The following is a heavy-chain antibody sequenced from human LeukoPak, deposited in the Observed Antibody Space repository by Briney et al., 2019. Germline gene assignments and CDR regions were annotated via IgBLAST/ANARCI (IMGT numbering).Heavy chain of an antibody. CDR3: ARDRGAATGTVSLDY. J-gene: IGHJ4*02. D-gene: IGHD1-1*01. V-gene: IGHV3-30*02. CDR1: GFTFSSYG. Sequence: PGGSLRLSCAASGFTFSSYGMHWVRQAPGKGLEWVAFIRYDGSNKYYADSVKGRFTVSRDNAKNLLYLQMNSLRAEDTAVYYCARDRGAATGTVSLDYWGQGTLVTVSS. CDR2: IRYDGSNK.